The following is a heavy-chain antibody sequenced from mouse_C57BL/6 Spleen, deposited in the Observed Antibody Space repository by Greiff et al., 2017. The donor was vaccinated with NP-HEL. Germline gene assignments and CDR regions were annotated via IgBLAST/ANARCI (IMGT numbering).Heavy chain of an antibody. Sequence: QVQLQQPGAELVKPGASVKLSCKASGYTFTSYWITWVKQRPGQGLEWIGDIYPGSGSTNYNEKFKSKATLTGDTSSSTAYMELSSLTSEDSAVYYFASWGCCSSYFDYWGQGTTLTVSS. CDR2: IYPGSGST. V-gene: IGHV1-55*01. CDR3: ASWGCCSSYFDY. D-gene: IGHD1-3*01. J-gene: IGHJ2*01. CDR1: GYTFTSYW.